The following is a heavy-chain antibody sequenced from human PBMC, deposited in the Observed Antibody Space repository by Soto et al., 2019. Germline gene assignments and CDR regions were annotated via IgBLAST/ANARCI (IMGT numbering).Heavy chain of an antibody. CDR1: GYRFTSYW. CDR2: IDPSDSYT. CDR3: ARQGSGWPVDY. J-gene: IGHJ4*02. D-gene: IGHD6-19*01. Sequence: PGESLKISCKGSGYRFTSYWISCVRQMPGKGLEWMGRIDPSDSYTNYSPSFQGHVTISADKSISTAYLQWSSLKASDTAIYYCARQGSGWPVDYWGQGTLVTVSS. V-gene: IGHV5-10-1*01.